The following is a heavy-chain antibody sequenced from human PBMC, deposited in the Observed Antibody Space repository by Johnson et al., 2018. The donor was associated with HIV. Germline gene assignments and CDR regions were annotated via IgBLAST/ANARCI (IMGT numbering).Heavy chain of an antibody. J-gene: IGHJ3*01. CDR2: INSGGDT. Sequence: EQLVESGGGLVQPGGSLRLSCAASGFTVSSNYMSWVRQGPGKGLEWVSVINSGGDTYYADSVKGRCTISRDNSKNSLYLQMNSLRAEDTAVYFCASEASFAPRPETAFDVWGQGTKVTVSS. CDR3: ASEASFAPRPETAFDV. V-gene: IGHV3-66*01. D-gene: IGHD2/OR15-2a*01. CDR1: GFTVSSNY.